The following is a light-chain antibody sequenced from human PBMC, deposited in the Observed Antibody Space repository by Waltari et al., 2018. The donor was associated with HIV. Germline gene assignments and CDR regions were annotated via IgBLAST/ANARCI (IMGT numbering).Light chain of an antibody. CDR2: GTS. Sequence: EILMPQSPATLSVSPGERATLSCRASQTVNNNLAWYQQKPGQTPRLLIYGTSTRATDIPARFSGSGSGTEFTLSISSLQSEDFAVYYCHHYNNWRETFGQGTKVEIK. V-gene: IGKV3-15*01. CDR1: QTVNNN. CDR3: HHYNNWRET. J-gene: IGKJ1*01.